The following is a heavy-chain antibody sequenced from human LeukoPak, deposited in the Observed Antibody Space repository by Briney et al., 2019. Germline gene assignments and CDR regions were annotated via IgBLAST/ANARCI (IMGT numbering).Heavy chain of an antibody. CDR1: GGSFSGYY. CDR3: SDNRVRPVMGDYHYYGMDV. D-gene: IGHD1-26*01. J-gene: IGHJ6*02. Sequence: PSEILSLTCAVYGGSFSGYYWSWIRQSPGKGLEWIGEINHSGSTNYNPSLKSRVIISVDSSKNQFSLKLGSVTAADTAVYYCSDNRVRPVMGDYHYYGMDVWGPGTSVTVSS. V-gene: IGHV4-34*01. CDR2: INHSGST.